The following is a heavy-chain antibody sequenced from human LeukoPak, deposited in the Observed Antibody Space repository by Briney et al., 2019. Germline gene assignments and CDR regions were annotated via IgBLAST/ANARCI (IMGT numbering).Heavy chain of an antibody. D-gene: IGHD6-13*01. CDR1: GYTFTSYY. Sequence: GASVKVSCKASGYTFTSYYMHWVRQAPGQGLEWMGIINPSGGSTSYAQKFQGRVTVTRDTSTSTIYMELSSLRSEDTAVYYCARDKTDSSTYSWFDPWGQGTLVTVSS. CDR3: ARDKTDSSTYSWFDP. CDR2: INPSGGST. V-gene: IGHV1-46*01. J-gene: IGHJ5*02.